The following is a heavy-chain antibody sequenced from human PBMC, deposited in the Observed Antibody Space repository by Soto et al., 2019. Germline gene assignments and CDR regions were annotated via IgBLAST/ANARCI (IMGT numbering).Heavy chain of an antibody. CDR2: TYYRSEWYN. CDR3: ARDYYYGMDV. Sequence: SQTLSLTCAISGDSVSSDSAAWNWIRQSPSRGLEWLGRTYYRSEWYNDYAVSMKSRIVITPGTSKNQFSLQLNSVTPEDTAVYFCARDYYYGMDVWGQGTTVTVSS. CDR1: GDSVSSDSAA. V-gene: IGHV6-1*01. J-gene: IGHJ6*02.